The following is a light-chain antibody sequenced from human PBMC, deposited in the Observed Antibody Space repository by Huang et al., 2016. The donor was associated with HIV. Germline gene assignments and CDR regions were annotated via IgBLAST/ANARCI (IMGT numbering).Light chain of an antibody. CDR1: QRIRSAY. CDR2: GAS. CDR3: QQYGRSLYT. Sequence: EIVLTQSPGTLSLSPGERATLSCRASQRIRSAYLAWYQQKPGQAPRLLIYGASSRATGIPDRFSGSGSGTDFTLTITRLEPEDFAVYYCQQYGRSLYTFGQGTKLEIK. V-gene: IGKV3-20*01. J-gene: IGKJ2*01.